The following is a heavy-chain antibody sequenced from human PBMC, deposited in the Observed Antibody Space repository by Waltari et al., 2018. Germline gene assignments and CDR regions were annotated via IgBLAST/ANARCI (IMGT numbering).Heavy chain of an antibody. CDR1: GFRFTPAW. J-gene: IGHJ4*01. D-gene: IGHD7-27*01. Sequence: EVQMVESGGGSMKPGASLRLSCVASGFRFTPAWLTWVRQAPGKGLEWVGRITSKSDGATTDYAAPVKGRFSISREDSQNMVFLQMNSLRTEDTAVYFCTTLDAPWGGWGHGTLVTVSS. V-gene: IGHV3-15*01. CDR2: ITSKSDGATT. CDR3: TTLDAPWGG.